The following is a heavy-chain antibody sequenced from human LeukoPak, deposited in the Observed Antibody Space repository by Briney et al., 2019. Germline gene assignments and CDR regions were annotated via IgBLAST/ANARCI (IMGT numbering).Heavy chain of an antibody. Sequence: GGSLRLSCAASGFTFSSYAMSWVRQAPGKGLEWVSAISGSGGSTYYADSVKGRFTISRDNSKNTLYLQMNSLRAEDTAVYYCAKWVRYSGHDAGDGMDVWGQGTTVTVSS. D-gene: IGHD5-12*01. CDR3: AKWVRYSGHDAGDGMDV. CDR1: GFTFSSYA. V-gene: IGHV3-23*01. J-gene: IGHJ6*02. CDR2: ISGSGGST.